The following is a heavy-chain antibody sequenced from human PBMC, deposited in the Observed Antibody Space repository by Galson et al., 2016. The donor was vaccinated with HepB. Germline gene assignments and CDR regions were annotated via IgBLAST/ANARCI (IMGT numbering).Heavy chain of an antibody. J-gene: IGHJ4*02. Sequence: SLRLSCAASGLTFSRFWMTWVRQAPGKGLEWVANINQDGSEKHYLDSVRGRFTISRDNATHSLYLQMNSLRAEDTAVYFCARAYQYTLDYWGQGTLVTVSS. D-gene: IGHD1-1*01. CDR1: GLTFSRFW. CDR2: INQDGSEK. V-gene: IGHV3-7*04. CDR3: ARAYQYTLDY.